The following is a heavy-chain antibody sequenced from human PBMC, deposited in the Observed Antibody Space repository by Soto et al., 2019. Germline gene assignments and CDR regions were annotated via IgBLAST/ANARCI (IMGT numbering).Heavy chain of an antibody. J-gene: IGHJ4*01. CDR1: GFTFSTDC. CDR3: GKDIPGYSYCN. CDR2: IWYDGSNK. D-gene: IGHD5-18*01. Sequence: GGSLRLSCAASGFTFSTDCMHWVRQAPGKGLEWVAVIWYDGSNKYYADSVKGRFTISRDNSKNTLYLQMNSLRAEATAVYYCGKDIPGYSYCNWGQGSLGTGSS. V-gene: IGHV3-33*06.